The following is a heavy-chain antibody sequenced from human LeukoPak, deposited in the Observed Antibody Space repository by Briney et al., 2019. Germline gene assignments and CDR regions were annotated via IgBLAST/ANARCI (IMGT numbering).Heavy chain of an antibody. D-gene: IGHD5-18*01. CDR2: IYSGGST. V-gene: IGHV3-53*01. CDR1: GFTVSSNY. Sequence: PGGSLRLSCAASGFTVSSNYMSWVRQAPGKGLEWVSVIYSGGSTYYADSVKGRFTISRDNSKNTLYLQMNSLRAEDTAVYYCAKGRVDTAMDYYYYYYGMDVWGQGTTVTVSS. CDR3: AKGRVDTAMDYYYYYYGMDV. J-gene: IGHJ6*02.